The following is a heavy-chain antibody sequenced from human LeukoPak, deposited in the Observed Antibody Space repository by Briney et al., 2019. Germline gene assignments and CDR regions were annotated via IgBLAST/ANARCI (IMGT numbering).Heavy chain of an antibody. CDR2: INHSGST. J-gene: IGHJ4*02. CDR1: GGSISSSSYY. CDR3: ARLGC. Sequence: SETLSLTCTVSGGSISSSSYYWSWIRQPPGKGLEWIGEINHSGSTNYNPSLKSRVTISVDTSKNQFSLKLSSVTAADTAVYYCARLGCWGQGTLVTVSS. V-gene: IGHV4-39*07. D-gene: IGHD3-16*01.